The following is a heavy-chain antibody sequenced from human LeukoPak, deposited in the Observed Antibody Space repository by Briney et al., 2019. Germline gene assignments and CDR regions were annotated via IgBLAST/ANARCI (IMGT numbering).Heavy chain of an antibody. CDR2: IRSKAYGGTT. J-gene: IGHJ6*03. D-gene: IGHD5-12*01. CDR3: TTDLTRSGYALRYYYYYYYMDV. V-gene: IGHV3-49*03. Sequence: GGSLRLSCTASGFTFGDYAMSWFRQAPGKGLEWVGFIRSKAYGGTTEYAASVKGRFTISRDDSKNTLYLQMNSLKTEDTAVYYCTTDLTRSGYALRYYYYYYYMDVWGKGTTVTVSS. CDR1: GFTFGDYA.